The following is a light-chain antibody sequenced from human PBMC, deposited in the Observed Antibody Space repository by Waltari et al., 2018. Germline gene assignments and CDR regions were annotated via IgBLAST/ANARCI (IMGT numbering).Light chain of an antibody. V-gene: IGLV2-14*03. Sequence: QSALTQPASVSGSPGQSITISCTGTRSDVGGYNYVSWYQQHPGKAPKLMIYDVSNRPSGVSNRFSGYKSGNTASLTISGLQAEDEADYYCSSYTSSSTPWVFGGGTKLTVL. CDR2: DVS. CDR3: SSYTSSSTPWV. CDR1: RSDVGGYNY. J-gene: IGLJ3*02.